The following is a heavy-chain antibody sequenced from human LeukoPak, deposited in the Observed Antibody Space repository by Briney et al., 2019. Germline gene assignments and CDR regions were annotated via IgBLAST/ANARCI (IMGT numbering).Heavy chain of an antibody. V-gene: IGHV1-2*02. CDR3: ARGPTVTTNYYYYYGLDV. D-gene: IGHD4-17*01. CDR2: INPNSGGT. Sequence: ASVKVSCKASGYTFTGYFMHWVRQAPGQGLEWMGWINPNSGGTNYAQKFQGSVTMTRDTSISTAYTELSRLRSDDTAVYYCARGPTVTTNYYYYYGLDVWGQGTTVTVSS. CDR1: GYTFTGYF. J-gene: IGHJ6*02.